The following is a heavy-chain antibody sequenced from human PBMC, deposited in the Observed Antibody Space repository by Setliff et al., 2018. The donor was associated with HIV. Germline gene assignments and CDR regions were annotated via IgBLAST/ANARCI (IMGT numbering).Heavy chain of an antibody. D-gene: IGHD3-3*01. V-gene: IGHV4-38-2*01. CDR3: ARSIVPVASGYYYFEY. Sequence: SETLSLTCAGSGYSISSGYYWGWIRQPPGKGLEWIGSIYHTGSTYYKPSLKSRVTISVDTSKNQFSLRLSSVAAGDTAVYYCARSIVPVASGYYYFEYWGQGTLVTVSS. CDR1: GYSISSGYY. J-gene: IGHJ4*02. CDR2: IYHTGST.